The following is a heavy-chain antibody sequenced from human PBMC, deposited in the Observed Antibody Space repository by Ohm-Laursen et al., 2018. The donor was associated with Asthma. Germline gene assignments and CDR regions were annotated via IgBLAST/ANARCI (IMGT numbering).Heavy chain of an antibody. CDR2: IYWDDDK. V-gene: IGHV2-5*02. CDR1: GFSLSTRGVG. J-gene: IGHJ4*02. D-gene: IGHD2-15*01. Sequence: TQTLTLTSTFSGFSLSTRGVGVGWIRQPPGKALEWLALIYWDDDKRYSPSLKSRLTITKDTSKNQVVLTMTNMDPVDTATYYCARTTWGYCSGGSCYSFDYWGQGTLVTVSS. CDR3: ARTTWGYCSGGSCYSFDY.